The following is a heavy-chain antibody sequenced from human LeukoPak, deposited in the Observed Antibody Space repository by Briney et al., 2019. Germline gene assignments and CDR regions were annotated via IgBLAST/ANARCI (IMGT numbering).Heavy chain of an antibody. CDR2: INWNGGST. CDR3: ARGGPTYYDILTGYYYDDAFDI. Sequence: SGGSLRLSCAASGFTFDDYGMSWVRQAPGKGLEWVSGINWNGGSTGYADSVKGRFTVSRDNAKNSLYLQMNSLRAEDTALYYCARGGPTYYDILTGYYYDDAFDIWGQGTMVTVSS. J-gene: IGHJ3*02. CDR1: GFTFDDYG. D-gene: IGHD3-9*01. V-gene: IGHV3-20*04.